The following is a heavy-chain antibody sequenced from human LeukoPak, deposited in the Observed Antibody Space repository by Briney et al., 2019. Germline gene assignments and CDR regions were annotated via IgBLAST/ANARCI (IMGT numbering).Heavy chain of an antibody. Sequence: SETLSLTCAVYGGSFSGYYWSWIRQPPGKRLEWIGEINHSGSTNYNPSLKSRVTISVDTSKNQFSLKLSSVTAADTAVYYCARGYYDREVWFDPWGQGTLVTVSS. CDR2: INHSGST. V-gene: IGHV4-34*01. J-gene: IGHJ5*02. CDR3: ARGYYDREVWFDP. D-gene: IGHD3-10*02. CDR1: GGSFSGYY.